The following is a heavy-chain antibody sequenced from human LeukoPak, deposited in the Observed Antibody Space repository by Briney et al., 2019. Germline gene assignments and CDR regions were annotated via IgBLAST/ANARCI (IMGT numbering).Heavy chain of an antibody. V-gene: IGHV3-23*01. D-gene: IGHD6-13*01. Sequence: AGGFLRLSCAASAFTFSTYAMSWVRQAPGMGLEWVSGISGSGAGTYYADSVRGRFTISRDNSKNTLHLQMNSLRAEDTAVYYCSNLYSSNYWGQGTLVTVSS. CDR3: SNLYSSNY. CDR1: AFTFSTYA. J-gene: IGHJ4*02. CDR2: ISGSGAGT.